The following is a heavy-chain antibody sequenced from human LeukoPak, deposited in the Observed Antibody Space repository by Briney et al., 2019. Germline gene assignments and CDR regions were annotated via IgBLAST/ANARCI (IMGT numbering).Heavy chain of an antibody. V-gene: IGHV4-4*07. CDR1: GSSISSYY. D-gene: IGHD6-19*01. CDR2: IYTSGST. CDR3: ARSYIAVAVCWFDP. Sequence: NPSETLSLTCTVSGSSISSYYWSWIRQPAGKGLEWIGRIYTSGSTNYNPSLKSRVTMSVDTSKKQFSLKLSSVPAADTAVYYCARSYIAVAVCWFDPWGQGTLVTVSS. J-gene: IGHJ5*02.